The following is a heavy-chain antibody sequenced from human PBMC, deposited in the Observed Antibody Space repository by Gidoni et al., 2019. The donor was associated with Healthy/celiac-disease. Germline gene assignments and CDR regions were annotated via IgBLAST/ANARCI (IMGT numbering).Heavy chain of an antibody. Sequence: QVQLQQWGAGLLKPSETLSLTCAVYGGSFSGYYWSWIRQPPGKGLEWIGEINHSGSTNYNPSLKSRVTISVDTSKNQFSLKLSSVTAADTAVYYCAKSVIVAKDAFDIWGQGTMVTVSS. D-gene: IGHD5-12*01. CDR3: AKSVIVAKDAFDI. CDR2: INHSGST. J-gene: IGHJ3*02. CDR1: GGSFSGYY. V-gene: IGHV4-34*01.